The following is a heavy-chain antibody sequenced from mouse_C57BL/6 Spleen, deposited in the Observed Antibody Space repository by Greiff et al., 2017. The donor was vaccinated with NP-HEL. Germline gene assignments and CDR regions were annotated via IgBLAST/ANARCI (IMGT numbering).Heavy chain of an antibody. CDR3: AREDDYEWDYAMDY. CDR1: GYTFTSYW. Sequence: QVQLQQPGAELVKPGASVKMSCKASGYTFTSYWITWVKQRPGQGLEWIGDIYPGSGSTNYNEKFKSKATLTVDTSSSTAYMQLSSLTSEDSSVYYCAREDDYEWDYAMDYWGQGTSVTVSS. V-gene: IGHV1-55*01. J-gene: IGHJ4*01. CDR2: IYPGSGST. D-gene: IGHD2-4*01.